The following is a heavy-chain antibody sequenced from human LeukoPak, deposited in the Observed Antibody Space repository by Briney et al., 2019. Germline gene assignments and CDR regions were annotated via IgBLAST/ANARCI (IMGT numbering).Heavy chain of an antibody. D-gene: IGHD5-12*01. CDR2: TYYRSKWYN. CDR1: GDSVSSNSAA. J-gene: IGHJ4*02. V-gene: IGHV6-1*01. CDR3: ARDLDSGYDWGVSFDY. Sequence: SQTLSLTCAISGDSVSSNSAAWNWIRQSPSRGLEWLGRTYYRSKWYNDYAVSVKSRITTNPDTSKNQFSLQLNSVTPEDTAVYYCARDLDSGYDWGVSFDYWGQGTLVTVSS.